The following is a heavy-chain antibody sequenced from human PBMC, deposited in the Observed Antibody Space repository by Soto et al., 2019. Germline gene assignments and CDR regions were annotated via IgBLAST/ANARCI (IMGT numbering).Heavy chain of an antibody. D-gene: IGHD3-10*01. Sequence: QAQLEQSGAEVKKPGSSVKISCKASGGTLSDHGVSWLRQAPGQGLEWVGGTIPVFNTANYAPKFQGRVTIAADKSTNIAYMELGSLRSDDTAFYYCARGVYGSGNYYTGPSAFDIWGQGTLVIVSS. CDR3: ARGVYGSGNYYTGPSAFDI. CDR1: GGTLSDHG. CDR2: TIPVFNTA. V-gene: IGHV1-69*06. J-gene: IGHJ3*02.